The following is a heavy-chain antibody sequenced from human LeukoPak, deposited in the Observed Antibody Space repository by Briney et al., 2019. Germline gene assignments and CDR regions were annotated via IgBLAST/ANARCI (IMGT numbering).Heavy chain of an antibody. CDR3: ARPPYSEGSLDV. CDR1: GGSISSGSYY. CDR2: IYYSGST. J-gene: IGHJ3*01. Sequence: SETLSLTCTVSGGSISSGSYYWGWIRQPPGKGLEWIGSIYYSGSTYYNPSLKSRVTISVDTSKNQFSLKLSSVTAADTAVYYCARPPYSEGSLDVWGQGTMVSVSS. V-gene: IGHV4-39*01. D-gene: IGHD6-13*01.